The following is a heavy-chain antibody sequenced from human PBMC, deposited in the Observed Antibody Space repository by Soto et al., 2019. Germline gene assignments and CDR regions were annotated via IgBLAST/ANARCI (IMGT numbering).Heavy chain of an antibody. D-gene: IGHD2-15*01. J-gene: IGHJ6*02. CDR2: ISSSGTII. V-gene: IGHV3-11*01. CDR3: ARGKSIFYGMDV. CDR1: GFTFSDYY. Sequence: SLRLSCAASGFTFSDYYISWIRQAPGKGLEWVSYISSSGTIIYHADSVKGRFTISRDNAKNSLFLQMNSLRAEDTAVYYCARGKSIFYGMDVWGQGTSVPVSS.